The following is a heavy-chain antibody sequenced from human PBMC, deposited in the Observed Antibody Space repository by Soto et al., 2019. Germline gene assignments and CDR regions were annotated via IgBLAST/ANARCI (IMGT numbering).Heavy chain of an antibody. J-gene: IGHJ5*02. CDR3: ARDAVTENGQWYWFAP. V-gene: IGHV3-23*01. CDR2: IHGGGCVT. Sequence: EVQLLESGGGLVQPGGSLRRSCAASGFTFSAYAMSWVRQEPGKGLEWVSSIHGGGCVTFYAESVQGRFTLSRDNSRNALFVQMNSLRADDTAVYHSARDAVTENGQWYWFAPWGKGPLVT. D-gene: IGHD2-15*01. CDR1: GFTFSAYA.